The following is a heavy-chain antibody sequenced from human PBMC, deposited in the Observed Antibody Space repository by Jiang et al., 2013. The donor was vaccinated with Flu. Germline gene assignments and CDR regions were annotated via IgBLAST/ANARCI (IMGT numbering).Heavy chain of an antibody. J-gene: IGHJ4*02. CDR2: IKSKTDGGTT. V-gene: IGHV3-15*07. CDR3: TTLSGSYYGIDY. Sequence: GLEWVGRIKSKTDGGTTDYAAPVKGRFTTSRDDSKNTLYLQMNSLKTEDTAVYYCTTLSGSYYGIDYWGQGTLVTVSS. D-gene: IGHD1-26*01.